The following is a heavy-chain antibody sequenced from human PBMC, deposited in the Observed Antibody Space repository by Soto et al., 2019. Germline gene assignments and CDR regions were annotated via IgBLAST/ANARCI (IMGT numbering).Heavy chain of an antibody. CDR1: GFTFNSYA. D-gene: IGHD5-18*01. Sequence: QVQLVESGGGVVQPGRSLRLSCAASGFTFNSYAMHWVRQAPGKGLEWVAVISYDASTKYYADSVKGRFTISRDNSKNPLYLQMNSLRAEDTAVYYCATNRYGYVSTYYFDYWGQGTLVTVSS. CDR2: ISYDASTK. J-gene: IGHJ4*02. CDR3: ATNRYGYVSTYYFDY. V-gene: IGHV3-30*03.